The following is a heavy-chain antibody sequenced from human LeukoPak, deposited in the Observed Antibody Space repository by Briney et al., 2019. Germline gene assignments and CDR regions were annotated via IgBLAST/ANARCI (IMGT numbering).Heavy chain of an antibody. V-gene: IGHV4-61*02. CDR2: IYTSGST. CDR1: GNSISSGDNY. J-gene: IGHJ4*02. CDR3: AKSLYGSGRSFGNYYFDY. Sequence: SQTLSLTCTVSGNSISSGDNYWSWIRQPAGKGLEWIGRIYTSGSTNYNPSLKSRVTISGDTSKNQFSLRLSSVTAADTAFYYCAKSLYGSGRSFGNYYFDYWGQGTLVTVPS. D-gene: IGHD3-10*01.